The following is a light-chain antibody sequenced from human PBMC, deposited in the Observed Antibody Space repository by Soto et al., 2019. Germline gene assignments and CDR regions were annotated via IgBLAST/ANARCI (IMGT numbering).Light chain of an antibody. Sequence: DIQMSQSPSSLSAYVGDRGTITCRASQTISSWLAWYQQKPGKVPKLLIYAASTLQSGVPSRFSGSGSGTEFTLTISSLQSEDFAVYYCQQYNNWPRTFGQGTKVDIK. CDR3: QQYNNWPRT. CDR1: QTISSW. J-gene: IGKJ1*01. CDR2: AAS. V-gene: IGKV1-27*01.